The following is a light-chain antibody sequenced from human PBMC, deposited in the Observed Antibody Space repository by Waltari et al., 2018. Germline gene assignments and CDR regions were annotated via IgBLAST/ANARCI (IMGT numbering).Light chain of an antibody. CDR3: CSYAGSSTHVL. Sequence: QSALTQPVSVSGSPGQSITISCTGTSSDVGGYNYVSWYQQYPGKAPKLMIYDVSKRPSGVSNRFSGSKSGNTASLTISGLQAEDEADYYCCSYAGSSTHVLFGGGTKLTVL. CDR2: DVS. CDR1: SSDVGGYNY. V-gene: IGLV2-23*02. J-gene: IGLJ2*01.